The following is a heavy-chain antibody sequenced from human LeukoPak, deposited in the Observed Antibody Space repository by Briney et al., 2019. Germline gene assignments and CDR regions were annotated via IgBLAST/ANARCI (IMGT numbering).Heavy chain of an antibody. CDR1: GFTFSSYS. Sequence: PGGSLRLSCAASGFTFSSYSMSWVRQAPGKGLEWVSYISSSSSTIHYADSVKGRFTISRDNAKNSLNLQMNSLRAEDTAVYYCARVFMGSWGNYHTICDSWGQGTLVTIAS. CDR2: ISSSSSTI. J-gene: IGHJ4*02. D-gene: IGHD3-16*02. V-gene: IGHV3-48*04. CDR3: ARVFMGSWGNYHTICDS.